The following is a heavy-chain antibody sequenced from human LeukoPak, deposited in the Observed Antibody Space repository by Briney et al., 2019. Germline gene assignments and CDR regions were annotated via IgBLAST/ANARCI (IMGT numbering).Heavy chain of an antibody. J-gene: IGHJ5*02. V-gene: IGHV1-18*04. CDR2: ISAYNGNT. D-gene: IGHD5-18*01. CDR3: ARHPGLRYSYGVEYWFDP. Sequence: GASVKVSCKASGYTFTSYGISWVQQAPGQGLEWMGWISAYNGNTNYAQKLQGRVTMTTDTSTSTAYMELRSLRSDDTAVYYCARHPGLRYSYGVEYWFDPWGQGTLVTVSS. CDR1: GYTFTSYG.